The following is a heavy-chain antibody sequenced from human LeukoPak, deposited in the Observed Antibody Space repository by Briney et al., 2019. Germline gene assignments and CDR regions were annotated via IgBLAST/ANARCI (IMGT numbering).Heavy chain of an antibody. CDR2: IYPSDSDT. Sequence: GESLKISCKGSGYTFTTYWIGWVRQMPGKGMEWMGIIYPSDSDTRYSPSFQGQVTISVDKSINTAYLQSSNLKASDTAIYYCARRPYYYGMDVWGQGTAVTVSS. V-gene: IGHV5-51*01. J-gene: IGHJ6*02. CDR3: ARRPYYYGMDV. CDR1: GYTFTTYW.